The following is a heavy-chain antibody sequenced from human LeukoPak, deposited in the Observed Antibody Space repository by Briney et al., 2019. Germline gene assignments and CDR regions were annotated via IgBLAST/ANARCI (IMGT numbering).Heavy chain of an antibody. Sequence: GGSLRLSCAASGFTFSSYAMHWVRQAPGKGLEYVSAISSNGGSTYYANSVKGRFTISRDNSKNTLYLQMGSLRAEDMAVYYCARGTAAFDTWGQGTMVTVSS. CDR2: ISSNGGST. D-gene: IGHD1-1*01. CDR1: GFTFSSYA. CDR3: ARGTAAFDT. V-gene: IGHV3-64*01. J-gene: IGHJ3*02.